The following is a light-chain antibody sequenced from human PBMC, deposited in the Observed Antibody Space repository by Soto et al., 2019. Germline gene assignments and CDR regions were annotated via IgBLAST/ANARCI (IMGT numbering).Light chain of an antibody. Sequence: EIVFALSPCTLSLSTGESATLSCRASQSISNYLALYQQKSGQAPRLLIYDASNRATGVPARISASGSGTDFTLTIGSLEPEDSAVYYCQQNSNWPPITFGQGTRLEI. V-gene: IGKV3-11*01. CDR3: QQNSNWPPIT. CDR1: QSISNY. J-gene: IGKJ5*01. CDR2: DAS.